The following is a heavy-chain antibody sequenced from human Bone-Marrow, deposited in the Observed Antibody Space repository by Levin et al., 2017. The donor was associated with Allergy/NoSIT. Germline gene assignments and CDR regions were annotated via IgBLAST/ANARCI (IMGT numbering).Heavy chain of an antibody. CDR3: ARARSYSSSFYYYGMDV. J-gene: IGHJ6*02. Sequence: PGGSLRLSCAASGFTFSSYAMHWVRQAPGKGLEWVAVISYDGSNKYYADSVKGRFTISRDNSKNTLYLQMNSLRAEDTAVYYCARARSYSSSFYYYGMDVWGQGTTVTVSS. CDR2: ISYDGSNK. D-gene: IGHD6-6*01. V-gene: IGHV3-30*04. CDR1: GFTFSSYA.